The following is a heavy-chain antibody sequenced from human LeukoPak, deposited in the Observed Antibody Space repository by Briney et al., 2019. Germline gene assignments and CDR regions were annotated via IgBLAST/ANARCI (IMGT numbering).Heavy chain of an antibody. CDR2: IHYSGST. CDR1: GGSISSSSYY. J-gene: IGHJ4*01. V-gene: IGHV4-39*01. CDR3: ARLNAKGRDGFKEIDY. D-gene: IGHD5-24*01. Sequence: SETLSLTCTVSGGSISSSSYYWGWIRQPPGKGLEWIVSIHYSGSTYYNPSLKSRVTISVDTSKNQFSLKLSSVTAADTAVYYCARLNAKGRDGFKEIDYWGXXXLVTVSS.